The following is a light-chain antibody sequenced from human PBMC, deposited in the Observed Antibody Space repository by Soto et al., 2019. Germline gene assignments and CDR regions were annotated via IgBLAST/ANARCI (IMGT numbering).Light chain of an antibody. V-gene: IGKV1-12*01. CDR2: AAS. J-gene: IGKJ5*01. CDR3: QQNYNNPWT. CDR1: ERINTY. Sequence: IEMTQAPSSVSASVVDRATITCRSSERINTYLAWYQQKPGKAPKLLIYAASSLQSGVPSRFSGSGSGTDFTLTIRGLQPEDFATYYCQQNYNNPWTFGQGTRLEI.